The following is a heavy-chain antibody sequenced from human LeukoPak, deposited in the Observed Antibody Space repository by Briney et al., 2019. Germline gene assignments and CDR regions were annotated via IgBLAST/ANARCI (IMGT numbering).Heavy chain of an antibody. J-gene: IGHJ4*02. D-gene: IGHD3-9*01. V-gene: IGHV3-21*01. CDR3: ARGPYDILTGYYLNY. Sequence: GGSLRLSCAASGFTFSSYSMNWVRQAPGKGLEWVSSISSSSSYIYYADSVKGRFTISRDNAKNSLYLQMNSLRAEDTAVYYCARGPYDILTGYYLNYWGQGTLVTVS. CDR1: GFTFSSYS. CDR2: ISSSSSYI.